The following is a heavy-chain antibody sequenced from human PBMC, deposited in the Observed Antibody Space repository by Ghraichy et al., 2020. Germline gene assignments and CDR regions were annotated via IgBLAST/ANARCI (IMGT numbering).Heavy chain of an antibody. CDR3: ARDLSIRIAAAGRRTRFDP. CDR1: GFTFSDYY. D-gene: IGHD6-13*01. V-gene: IGHV3-11*01. Sequence: GESLNISCAASGFTFSDYYMSWIRQAPGKGLEWVSYISSSGSTIYYADSVKGRFTISRDNAKNSLYLQMNSLRAEDTAVYYCARDLSIRIAAAGRRTRFDPWGQGTLVTVSS. J-gene: IGHJ5*02. CDR2: ISSSGSTI.